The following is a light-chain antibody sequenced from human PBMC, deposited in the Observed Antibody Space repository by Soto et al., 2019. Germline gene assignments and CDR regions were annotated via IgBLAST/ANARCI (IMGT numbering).Light chain of an antibody. CDR1: SSDVGGYNY. J-gene: IGLJ3*02. CDR3: CSYAGSYSVV. V-gene: IGLV2-11*01. CDR2: GVS. Sequence: QTVVTQPRSVSGSPGQSVTISCTGTSSDVGGYNYVSWYQHHPGKAPKLMIYGVSKRPSGVPDRFSGSKSGNTASLTISGLQADDEADYYCCSYAGSYSVVLGGGTKLTVL.